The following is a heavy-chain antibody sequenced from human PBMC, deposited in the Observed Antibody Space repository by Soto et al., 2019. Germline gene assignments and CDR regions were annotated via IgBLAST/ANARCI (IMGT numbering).Heavy chain of an antibody. Sequence: ASRKVSWKAPGYTFTSYGVSWVRRAPVRRLEGVGWVSAYNGNTNYAQKLQGRVTMTTDTSTRTAYMELRSLRSDDTAVYSCARGSPRRPRDVLDFWGQGTMVTVS. CDR1: GYTFTSYG. CDR3: ARGSPRRPRDVLDF. CDR2: VSAYNGNT. J-gene: IGHJ3*01. V-gene: IGHV1-18*04.